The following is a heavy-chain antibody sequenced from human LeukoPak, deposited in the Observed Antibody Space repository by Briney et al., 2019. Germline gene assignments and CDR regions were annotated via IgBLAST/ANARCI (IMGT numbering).Heavy chain of an antibody. CDR3: ARARYYYDSSGYLGAFDI. V-gene: IGHV1-69*04. CDR2: IIPIRGIA. CDR1: GGTFTSYA. Sequence: SVKVSCKASGGTFTSYAISWVRQAPGQGLGWVGRIIPIRGIANYAQEFQGRVTISADKSTRTAYMELSRLRSEDTAVYYCARARYYYDSSGYLGAFDIWGQGTMVTVSS. D-gene: IGHD3-22*01. J-gene: IGHJ3*02.